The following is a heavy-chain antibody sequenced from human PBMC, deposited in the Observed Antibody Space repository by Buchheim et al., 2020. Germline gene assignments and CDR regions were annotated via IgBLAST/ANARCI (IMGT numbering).Heavy chain of an antibody. CDR2: INHSGSA. CDR3: ARGGDIVVVVAADNWFDP. Sequence: QVQLQQWGAGLLKPSETLSLTCAVYGGSFSGYYWSWIRQPPGKGLEWIGEINHSGSANYNPSLKSRVTISVDTSKNQLSLKLNSVTAADTAVYYCARGGDIVVVVAADNWFDPWGQGTL. CDR1: GGSFSGYY. V-gene: IGHV4-34*01. J-gene: IGHJ5*02. D-gene: IGHD2-15*01.